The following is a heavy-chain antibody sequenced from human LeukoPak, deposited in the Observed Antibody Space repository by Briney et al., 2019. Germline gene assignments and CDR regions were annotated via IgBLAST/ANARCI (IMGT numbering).Heavy chain of an antibody. D-gene: IGHD4-17*01. CDR1: GDSISSSSYY. J-gene: IGHJ4*02. CDR2: IYYSGST. CDR3: ARGGDYGDLRYFDY. V-gene: IGHV4-39*07. Sequence: SETLSLTCTVSGDSISSSSYYWGWIRQPPGKGLEWIGSIYYSGSTYYNPSLKSRVTISVDTSKNQFSLKLNSVTAADTAVYYCARGGDYGDLRYFDYWGQGTLVTVSS.